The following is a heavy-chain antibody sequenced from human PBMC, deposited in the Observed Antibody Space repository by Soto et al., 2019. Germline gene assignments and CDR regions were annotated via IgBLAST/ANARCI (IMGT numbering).Heavy chain of an antibody. J-gene: IGHJ4*02. V-gene: IGHV3-7*03. D-gene: IGHD6-13*01. CDR3: ARMSSCRWYENDD. CDR2: IKQDGSGK. Sequence: GEDLRHSNRASAGMLRRCCMSGCRQAPGKGLEWVANIKQDGSGKYYVDSVKGRFTISRDNARNSLFLQRNSLRAESTAVYSCARMSSCRWYENDDWGQET. CDR1: AGMLRRCC.